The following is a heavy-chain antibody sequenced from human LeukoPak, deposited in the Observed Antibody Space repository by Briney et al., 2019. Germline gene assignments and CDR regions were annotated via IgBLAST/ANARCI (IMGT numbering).Heavy chain of an antibody. CDR3: ARGPLYDFTLFDY. CDR1: GGSISSYY. J-gene: IGHJ4*02. D-gene: IGHD3/OR15-3a*01. V-gene: IGHV4-59*01. CDR2: IYYSGST. Sequence: SETLSLTCTVSGGSISSYYWSWIRQPPGKGLEWIGYIYYSGSTNYNPSLKSRVTISVDTSKNQFSLKLSSVTAADTAVYYCARGPLYDFTLFDYWGQGTLVTVSS.